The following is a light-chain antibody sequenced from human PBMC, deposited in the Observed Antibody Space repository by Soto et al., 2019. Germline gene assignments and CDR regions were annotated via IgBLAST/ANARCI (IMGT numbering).Light chain of an antibody. J-gene: IGLJ3*02. V-gene: IGLV2-14*01. CDR2: EVS. Sequence: QSALTQPASVSGSPGQSITISCTGTSSDVGGHKYVSWYQQHPGKAPKLVIYEVSSRPSGVSYRFSGSKSGNTASLTISGLQAEDEADYYCQSYDSSLSGSWVFGGGTQLTVL. CDR3: QSYDSSLSGSWV. CDR1: SSDVGGHKY.